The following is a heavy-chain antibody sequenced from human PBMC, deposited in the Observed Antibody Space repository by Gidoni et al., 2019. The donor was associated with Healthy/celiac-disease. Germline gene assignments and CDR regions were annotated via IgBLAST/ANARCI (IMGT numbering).Heavy chain of an antibody. CDR2: IYWDDDK. J-gene: IGHJ3*02. V-gene: IGHV2-5*02. CDR1: GFSISTSGVG. D-gene: IGHD3-10*01. Sequence: QITLKESGPTLVKPTQTLTLTYTFSGFSISTSGVGVGWIRQPPGKALEWLALIYWDDDKRYSPSLKSRLTITKDTSKNQVVLTMTNMDPVDTATYYCARTMVRGVIHDAFDIWGQGTMVTVSS. CDR3: ARTMVRGVIHDAFDI.